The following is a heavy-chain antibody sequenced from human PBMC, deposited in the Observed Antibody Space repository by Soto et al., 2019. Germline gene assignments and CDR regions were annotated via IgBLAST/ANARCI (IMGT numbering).Heavy chain of an antibody. J-gene: IGHJ4*02. CDR1: GGTFSTSS. V-gene: IGHV1-69*01. CDR3: ARDVVRSTAGDS. CDR2: IIPIFTRT. Sequence: QLQLVQSGTEVKEPGSSVKVSCKASGGTFSTSSFVWVRKGPGQGLEWMGGIIPIFTRTTFAQKFQGRVTFSADEYTRTPYMELRSLTSEDTAIYYCARDVVRSTAGDSWGQGTMVTVSS. D-gene: IGHD2-15*01.